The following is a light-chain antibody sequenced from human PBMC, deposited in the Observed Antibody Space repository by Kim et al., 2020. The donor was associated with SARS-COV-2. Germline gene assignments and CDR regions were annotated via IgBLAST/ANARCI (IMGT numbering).Light chain of an antibody. CDR3: QHYANSLT. V-gene: IGKV3-20*01. CDR2: TAS. J-gene: IGKJ4*01. Sequence: LSPGERATLSCRPSARVSSAYLSWYQHKAGQAPRLLMFTASNKATGVPDRFSGSASGAEFTLTINGLEPEDVAVYYCQHYANSLTFGGGTKVDIK. CDR1: ARVSSAY.